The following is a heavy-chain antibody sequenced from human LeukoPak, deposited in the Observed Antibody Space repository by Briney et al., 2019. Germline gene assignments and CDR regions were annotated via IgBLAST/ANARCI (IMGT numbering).Heavy chain of an antibody. CDR2: ISSSATYI. CDR3: ATADLTGYYGGDY. V-gene: IGHV3-21*01. D-gene: IGHD3-9*01. CDR1: AFTFSNYN. Sequence: GGSLRLSCAASAFTFSNYNMVWVRQAPGKGLEWVSSISSSATYIYYADSVKGRFTISRDDAKHSLFLQMNSLRAEDTAVYYCATADLTGYYGGDYWGQGTLVTVSS. J-gene: IGHJ4*02.